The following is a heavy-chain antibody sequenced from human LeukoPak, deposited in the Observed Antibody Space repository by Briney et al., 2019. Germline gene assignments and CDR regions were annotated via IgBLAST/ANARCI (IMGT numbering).Heavy chain of an antibody. V-gene: IGHV1-2*02. CDR1: GYTFTSYD. Sequence: ASVKVSCKASGYTFTSYDINWVRQATGQGLEWMGWINPNSGGTNYAQKFQGRVTMTRDTSISTAYMELSRLRSDDTAVYYCTPFKGYFDYWGQGTLVTVSS. CDR3: TPFKGYFDY. J-gene: IGHJ4*02. D-gene: IGHD2-15*01. CDR2: INPNSGGT.